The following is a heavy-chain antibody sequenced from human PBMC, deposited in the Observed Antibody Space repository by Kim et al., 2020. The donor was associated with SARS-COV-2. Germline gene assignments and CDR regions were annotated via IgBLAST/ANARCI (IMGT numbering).Heavy chain of an antibody. J-gene: IGHJ4*02. CDR2: ISGSGGST. CDR3: AKDLWFGEPTQDFDY. V-gene: IGHV3-23*01. Sequence: AISGSGGSTYYADSVKGRFTISRDNSKNTLYLQMNSLRAEDTAVYYCAKDLWFGEPTQDFDYWGQGTLVTVSS. D-gene: IGHD3-10*01.